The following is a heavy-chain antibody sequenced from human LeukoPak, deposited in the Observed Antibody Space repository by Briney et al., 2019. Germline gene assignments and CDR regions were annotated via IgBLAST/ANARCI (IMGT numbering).Heavy chain of an antibody. CDR1: GFTVSSNY. D-gene: IGHD3-22*01. CDR3: ARGKDSSGYPLEY. J-gene: IGHJ4*02. V-gene: IGHV3-66*02. Sequence: GGSLRLSCAASGFTVSSNYMSWVRQAPGKGLEWVSVIYSGGSTYYADSVKGRFTISRDNSKNTLYLQMNSLRAEDMAVYYCARGKDSSGYPLEYWGQGTLVTVSS. CDR2: IYSGGST.